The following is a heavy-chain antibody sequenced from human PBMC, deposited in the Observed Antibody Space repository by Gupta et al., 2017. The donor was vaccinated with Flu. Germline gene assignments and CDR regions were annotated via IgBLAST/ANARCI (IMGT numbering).Heavy chain of an antibody. D-gene: IGHD3-22*01. Sequence: FSGYFWSWIRQPPGKGLEWIGEINHSGSTNYIPSLKSRVTISVDTSKNPFSLRLTSVTAADTAIYYCARGRVEYYYDSSGYYWLDFWGQGSLVTVSS. J-gene: IGHJ4*02. CDR1: FSGYF. CDR3: ARGRVEYYYDSSGYYWLDF. CDR2: INHSGST. V-gene: IGHV4-34*01.